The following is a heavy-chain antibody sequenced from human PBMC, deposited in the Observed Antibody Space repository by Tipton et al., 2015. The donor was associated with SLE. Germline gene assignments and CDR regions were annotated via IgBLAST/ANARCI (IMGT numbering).Heavy chain of an antibody. CDR3: AGDSRSLDY. CDR1: VCSISNSSYY. J-gene: IGHJ4*02. Sequence: TLSLTCTVSVCSISNSSYYWGWIRQPPGKGLEGIGSIYYSGSTYYNPSLKSRVTISVDTSKNQFSLRLSSVTAADTAVYYRAGDSRSLDYWGQGTLVTVSS. CDR2: IYYSGST. V-gene: IGHV4-39*07.